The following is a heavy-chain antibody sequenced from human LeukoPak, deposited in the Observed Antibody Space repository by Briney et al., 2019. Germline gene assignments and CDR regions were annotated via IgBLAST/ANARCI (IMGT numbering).Heavy chain of an antibody. D-gene: IGHD3-10*01. J-gene: IGHJ4*02. CDR3: AKDMWGPYYYGSGSLGDY. CDR1: GFTFDDYA. CDR2: ISWNSGSI. V-gene: IGHV3-9*01. Sequence: GGSLRLSCAASGFTFDDYAMHWVRQAPGKGLEWVSGISWNSGSIGYADSVKGRFTISRDNAKNSLYLQMNSLRAEDTALYYCAKDMWGPYYYGSGSLGDYWGQGTLVTVSS.